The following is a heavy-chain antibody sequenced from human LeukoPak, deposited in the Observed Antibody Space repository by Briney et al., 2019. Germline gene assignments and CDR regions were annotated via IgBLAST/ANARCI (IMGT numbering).Heavy chain of an antibody. CDR2: IIPIFGTA. CDR1: GGTFSSYA. J-gene: IGHJ4*02. CDR3: ARVSTYYDCIWGSYYFDY. V-gene: IGHV1-69*01. Sequence: GSSVKVSCKASGGTFSSYAISWVRQAPGQGLEWMGGIIPIFGTANYAQKFQGRVTITADESTSTAYMELSSLRSEDTAVYYCARVSTYYDCIWGSYYFDYWGQGTLVTVSS. D-gene: IGHD3-16*01.